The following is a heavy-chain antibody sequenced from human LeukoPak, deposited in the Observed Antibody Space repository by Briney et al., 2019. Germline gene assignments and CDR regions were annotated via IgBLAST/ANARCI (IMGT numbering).Heavy chain of an antibody. CDR3: ARQDTGQLDY. CDR2: INPKSGDT. CDR1: GYTFSDYC. J-gene: IGHJ4*02. D-gene: IGHD2-8*02. Sequence: ASVKVSCKASGYTFSDYCMHWVRQAPGQGLEWMGWINPKSGDTNYSQKFQARVTMTRDTSITTTYIELSRLSSDDTAVYYCARQDTGQLDYWGQGTLVTVSS. V-gene: IGHV1-2*02.